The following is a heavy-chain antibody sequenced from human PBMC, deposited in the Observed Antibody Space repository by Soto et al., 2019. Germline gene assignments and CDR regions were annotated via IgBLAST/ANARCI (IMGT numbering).Heavy chain of an antibody. J-gene: IGHJ5*02. CDR2: MYHSGSP. CDR3: ARTRGNVVGLILEDTYFDP. V-gene: IGHV4-31*03. CDR1: GGSISTGDFS. D-gene: IGHD2-21*01. Sequence: QVQLQASGPGLVKPSQTLSLICTVSGGSISTGDFSWSWIRQHPGKGLEWIGDMYHSGSPYYNPSLKSRLTISVDPSKSQCSLRLSSVTAADTAVYYCARTRGNVVGLILEDTYFDPWGQGTLVTVSS.